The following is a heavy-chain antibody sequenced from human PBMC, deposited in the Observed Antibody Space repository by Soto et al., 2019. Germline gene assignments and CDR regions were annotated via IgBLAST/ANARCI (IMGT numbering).Heavy chain of an antibody. CDR3: ARGVAGSGFDL. J-gene: IGHJ4*02. CDR2: TYYRSNWRH. V-gene: IGHV6-1*01. Sequence: SQTLSLTCAISGDSVSSNTAAWNWIRSSPSRGLEWLGRTYYRSNWRHDYAVSVKSRITVNPDTSKNHFSLQLNSVTPDDTAVYYCARGVAGSGFDLWGQGTLVTVTS. D-gene: IGHD6-19*01. CDR1: GDSVSSNTAA.